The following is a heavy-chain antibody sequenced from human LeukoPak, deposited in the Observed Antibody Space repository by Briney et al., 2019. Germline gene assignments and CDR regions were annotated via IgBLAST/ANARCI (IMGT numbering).Heavy chain of an antibody. V-gene: IGHV1-8*02. CDR1: GYTFTSYG. CDR3: ARGKERYCSGGSCYTNWFDP. J-gene: IGHJ5*02. Sequence: ASVKVSCKASGYTFTSYGISWVRQAPGQGLEWMGWMNPNSGNTGYAQKFQGRVTMTRNTSISTAYMELSSLRSEDTAVYYCARGKERYCSGGSCYTNWFDPWGQGTLVTVSS. CDR2: MNPNSGNT. D-gene: IGHD2-15*01.